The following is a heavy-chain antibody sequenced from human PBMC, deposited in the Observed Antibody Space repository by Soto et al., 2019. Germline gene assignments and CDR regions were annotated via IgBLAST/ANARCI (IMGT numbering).Heavy chain of an antibody. Sequence: EVQLLESGGDLVQPGGSLRLSCAASGFTFSTYAMHWVRQAPGKGLEYVSGISSNGGTTYYADSVKGRFTFSRDNSRNTMYLQMGGLRAEDMAVYYCAKGGRDYGGKYASPDAFDIWGQGTMVTVAS. D-gene: IGHD4-17*01. CDR1: GFTFSTYA. J-gene: IGHJ3*02. CDR2: ISSNGGTT. V-gene: IGHV3-64*07. CDR3: AKGGRDYGGKYASPDAFDI.